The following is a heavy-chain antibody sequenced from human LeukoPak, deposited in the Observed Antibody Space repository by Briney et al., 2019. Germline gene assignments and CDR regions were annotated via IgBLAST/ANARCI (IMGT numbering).Heavy chain of an antibody. Sequence: GGSLRLSCAASGFSFTSYGMHWVRQAPGKGLEWVAVIWYDGTNKYYADSVKGRFTTSRDTSNNMLYLQMNSLGAEDTAVYYCARVSESSNSDYWGQGTLVTVSS. J-gene: IGHJ4*02. CDR3: ARVSESSNSDY. CDR1: GFSFTSYG. V-gene: IGHV3-33*01. D-gene: IGHD2/OR15-2a*01. CDR2: IWYDGTNK.